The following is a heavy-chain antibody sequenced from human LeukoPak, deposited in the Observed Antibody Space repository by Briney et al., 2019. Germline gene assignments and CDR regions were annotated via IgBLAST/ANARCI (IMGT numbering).Heavy chain of an antibody. CDR3: ARVGGYSSSSPVDF. CDR1: GGTFSSYA. CDR2: IIPIFGTA. D-gene: IGHD6-6*01. Sequence: ASVKVSCKASGGTFSSYAISWMRQAPGQGLEWMGGIIPIFGTANYAQKFQGRVTITADESTSTAYMELSSLRAEDTAVYFCARVGGYSSSSPVDFWGRGTLVTVSS. J-gene: IGHJ4*02. V-gene: IGHV1-69*13.